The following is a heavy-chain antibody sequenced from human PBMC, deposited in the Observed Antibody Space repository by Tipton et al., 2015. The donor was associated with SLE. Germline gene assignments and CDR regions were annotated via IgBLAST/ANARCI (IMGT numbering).Heavy chain of an antibody. V-gene: IGHV4-38-2*01. J-gene: IGHJ5*01. CDR3: ATGHFDF. CDR1: GFAFSSYS. D-gene: IGHD1-1*01. CDR2: MHHNGST. Sequence: LRLSCAASGFAFSSYSMYWVRQAPGKGLEWVATMHHNGSTYYNPSLRSRVAVSMDTSRNQFSLRLKSVTAADTAVYYCATGHFDFWGQGRLVTVSS.